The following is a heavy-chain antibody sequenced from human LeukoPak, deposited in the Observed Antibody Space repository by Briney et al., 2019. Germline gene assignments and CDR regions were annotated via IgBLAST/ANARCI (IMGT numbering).Heavy chain of an antibody. J-gene: IGHJ4*02. CDR3: ARAGLGAGTHSFDY. D-gene: IGHD3-16*01. CDR1: GVSIGRSSYY. CDR2: IYYSGTA. V-gene: IGHV4-39*01. Sequence: SETLSLTCTVSGVSIGRSSYYWVWIRQPPGKGLEWIGSIYYSGTAYNNPSLKSRVIICIDPSNNQFSLKVASVTAADTAVYFCARAGLGAGTHSFDYWGQGTVVTVSS.